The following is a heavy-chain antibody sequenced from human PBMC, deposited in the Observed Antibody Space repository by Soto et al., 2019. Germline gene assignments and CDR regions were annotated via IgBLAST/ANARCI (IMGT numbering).Heavy chain of an antibody. D-gene: IGHD3-3*01. CDR2: IYHSGST. Sequence: SETLSLTCAVSGGSISSGGYSWSWIRQPPGKGLEWIGYIYHSGSTYYNPSLKSRVTISVDRSKNQFSLKLSSVTAADTAVYYCARYRFLEWSLYYYGMDVWGQGTTVTVSS. CDR1: GGSISSGGYS. J-gene: IGHJ6*02. CDR3: ARYRFLEWSLYYYGMDV. V-gene: IGHV4-30-2*01.